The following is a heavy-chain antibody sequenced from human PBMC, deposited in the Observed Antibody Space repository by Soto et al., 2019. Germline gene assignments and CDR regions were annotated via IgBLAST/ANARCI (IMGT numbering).Heavy chain of an antibody. J-gene: IGHJ5*02. CDR3: ARHQSHSSSYVDP. CDR1: GGSISSSTYY. V-gene: IGHV4-39*01. CDR2: FFIGGNT. Sequence: SETRSLTCTVSGGSISSSTYYWGWMRQPPGKGLEWIASFFIGGNTYYNPSLKSRVTISVDTSKNQFSLKLSSVTAADTAVYYCARHQSHSSSYVDPWGQGTLVTVSS. D-gene: IGHD6-13*01.